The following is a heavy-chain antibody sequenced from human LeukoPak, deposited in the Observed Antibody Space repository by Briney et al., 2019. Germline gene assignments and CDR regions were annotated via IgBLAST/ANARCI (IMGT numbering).Heavy chain of an antibody. CDR3: ARGTDRMGYFFDY. Sequence: SETLSLTCTVSGGSISNYYWSWIRQPPGKGLEWIGYIYYTGNTNYNPSLKSRVTTSVDTSKNQFSLKLSSVTAAGTAVYYCARGTDRMGYFFDYWGQGTLVTVSS. D-gene: IGHD2/OR15-2a*01. J-gene: IGHJ4*02. CDR2: IYYTGNT. CDR1: GGSISNYY. V-gene: IGHV4-59*01.